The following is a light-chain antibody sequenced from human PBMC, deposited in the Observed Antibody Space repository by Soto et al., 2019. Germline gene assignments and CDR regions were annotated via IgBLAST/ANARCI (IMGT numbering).Light chain of an antibody. V-gene: IGKV3D-7*01. Sequence: PGERVTLSCRASQSVSSSYLTWYQQKPGQAPRLLIYGASTRATSIPARFSGSGSGTDFTLTISSLQPEDFVVYYCHQWTFGQGTKVEIK. CDR1: QSVSSSY. J-gene: IGKJ1*01. CDR2: GAS. CDR3: HQWT.